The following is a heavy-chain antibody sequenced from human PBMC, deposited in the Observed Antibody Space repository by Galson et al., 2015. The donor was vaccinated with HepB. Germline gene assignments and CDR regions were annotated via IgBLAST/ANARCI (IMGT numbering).Heavy chain of an antibody. J-gene: IGHJ4*02. CDR1: GYTFTTYW. D-gene: IGHD1-1*01. CDR2: IHPGDSDT. V-gene: IGHV5-51*03. CDR3: ARGAQLGSFDY. Sequence: QSGAEVKKPGESLKISCQGSGYTFTTYWIGWVRQMPGKGLEWMGIIHPGDSDTKYGPSFQGRVTISADKSISTAHLQWSSLKASDTAMYYCARGAQLGSFDYWGQGTLVTVSS.